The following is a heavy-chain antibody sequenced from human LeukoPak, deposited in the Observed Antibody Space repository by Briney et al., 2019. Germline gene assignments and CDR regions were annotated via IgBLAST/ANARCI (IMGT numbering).Heavy chain of an antibody. CDR3: ARGADYVWGSYRPPDY. D-gene: IGHD3-16*02. CDR1: GGSISSYY. Sequence: SETLSLTCTVSGGSISSYYWSWIRQPPGKGLEWIGEINHSGSTNYNPSLKSRVTISVDTSKNQFSLKLSSVTAADTAVYYCARGADYVWGSYRPPDYWGQGTLVTVSS. CDR2: INHSGST. J-gene: IGHJ4*02. V-gene: IGHV4-34*01.